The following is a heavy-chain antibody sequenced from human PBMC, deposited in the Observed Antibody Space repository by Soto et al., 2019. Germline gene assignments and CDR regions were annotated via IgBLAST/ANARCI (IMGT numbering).Heavy chain of an antibody. CDR2: INHSGST. CDR3: ARGRGYSYAVDV. V-gene: IGHV4-34*01. Sequence: PSETLSLTCVVYGGSFSGYYWSWIRQPPGKGLEWIGEINHSGSTNYNPSLKSRVTISVDTSKNQFSLKLSSVTAADTAVYYCARGRGYSYAVDVWGQGTTVTVSS. D-gene: IGHD5-18*01. CDR1: GGSFSGYY. J-gene: IGHJ6*02.